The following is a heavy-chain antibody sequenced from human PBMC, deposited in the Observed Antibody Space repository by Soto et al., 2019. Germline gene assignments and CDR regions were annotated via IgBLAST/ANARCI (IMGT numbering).Heavy chain of an antibody. Sequence: VASVKVSCKASGYTFTSYGISWVRQAPGQGLEWMGWISAYNGNTNYAQKLQGRVTMTTDTSTSTAYMELRSLRSDDTAVYYCARGSNWNYETYYYYYYMDVWGKGTTSTVSS. CDR1: GYTFTSYG. D-gene: IGHD1-7*01. CDR3: ARGSNWNYETYYYYYYMDV. CDR2: ISAYNGNT. J-gene: IGHJ6*03. V-gene: IGHV1-18*01.